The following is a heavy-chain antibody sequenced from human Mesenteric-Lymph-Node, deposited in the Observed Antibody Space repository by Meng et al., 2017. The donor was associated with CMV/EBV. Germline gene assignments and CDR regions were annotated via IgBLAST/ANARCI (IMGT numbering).Heavy chain of an antibody. CDR1: ISSDNW. CDR3: ARDRGGSGAAAGGDNWFDR. Sequence: ISSDNWWSWVRQAPGKGLEWIGEIYQNGITNDNPSLRSRVTMSLGNSRNQFSLKLTSVTAADTAVYYCARDRGGSGAAAGGDNWFDRWGQGTLVTVSS. V-gene: IGHV4-4*02. D-gene: IGHD6-13*01. CDR2: IYQNGIT. J-gene: IGHJ5*02.